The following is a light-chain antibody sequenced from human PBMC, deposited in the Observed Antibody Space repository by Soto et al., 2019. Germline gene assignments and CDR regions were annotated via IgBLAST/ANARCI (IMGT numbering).Light chain of an antibody. J-gene: IGKJ2*01. CDR3: QQRGDWPLYT. CDR1: QSVSSSY. Sequence: EIVLTQSPGTLSLSPGERATLSCRASQSVSSSYLAWYQQKPGQAPRLLIYDASNRATGVPARFSGSGSGTDFTLSISSLEPEDFAVYYCQQRGDWPLYTFGQGSRLEIK. CDR2: DAS. V-gene: IGKV3-11*01.